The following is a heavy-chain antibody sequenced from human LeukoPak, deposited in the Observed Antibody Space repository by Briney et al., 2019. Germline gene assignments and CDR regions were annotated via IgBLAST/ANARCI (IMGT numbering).Heavy chain of an antibody. D-gene: IGHD2-15*01. CDR3: ASRSSVAASGPG. CDR2: INQDGSEK. CDR1: GFTFSSYA. J-gene: IGHJ4*02. Sequence: PGGSLRLSCAASGFTFSSYAMSWVRQAPGKGLEWVANINQDGSEKYYVDSVKGRFTIFRDNAKNSLYLQMSSLRAEDTALYYCASRSSVAASGPGWGQGTLVTVSS. V-gene: IGHV3-7*01.